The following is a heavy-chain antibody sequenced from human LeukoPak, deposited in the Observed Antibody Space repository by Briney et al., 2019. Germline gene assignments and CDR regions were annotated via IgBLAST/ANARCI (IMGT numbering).Heavy chain of an antibody. V-gene: IGHV3-48*01. CDR3: AREILEESPTTIVVVISGFDP. CDR1: GFTFSSYS. D-gene: IGHD3-22*01. Sequence: GGSLRLSCAASGFTFSSYSMNWVRQAPGKGLEWVSYISSSSSTIYYADSVKGRFTISRDNAKKSVYMQMNSLTADDTAVYYCAREILEESPTTIVVVISGFDPWGQGTLVTVSS. J-gene: IGHJ5*02. CDR2: ISSSSSTI.